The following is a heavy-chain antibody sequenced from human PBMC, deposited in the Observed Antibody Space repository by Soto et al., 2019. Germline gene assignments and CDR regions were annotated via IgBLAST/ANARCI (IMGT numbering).Heavy chain of an antibody. CDR1: GGYISGGYYS. D-gene: IGHD6-19*01. V-gene: IGHV4-30-2*01. CDR2: IYNSGST. CDR3: ARGDRHSSGDIDY. Sequence: SETLSLTCAVSGGYISGGYYSWSWIRQPPGKGLEWIGFIYNSGSTYYNSSLKSRVTISVDRSKNHFFLNLTSVTAADTAVYYCARGDRHSSGDIDYWSQGTQVTVSS. J-gene: IGHJ4*02.